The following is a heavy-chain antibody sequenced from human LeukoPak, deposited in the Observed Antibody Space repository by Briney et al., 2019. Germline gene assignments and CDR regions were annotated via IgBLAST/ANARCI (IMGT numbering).Heavy chain of an antibody. V-gene: IGHV3-7*03. Sequence: GGSLRLSCAASGFSFSNYWMSWVRQAPGKRLEWVANIKQDGSEKYYVDSVKGRFTISRDTAENLLYLQMNSLRAEDTAVYYCAKGGYTSYFDYWGQGTLVTVSS. D-gene: IGHD6-19*01. CDR1: GFSFSNYW. CDR3: AKGGYTSYFDY. CDR2: IKQDGSEK. J-gene: IGHJ4*02.